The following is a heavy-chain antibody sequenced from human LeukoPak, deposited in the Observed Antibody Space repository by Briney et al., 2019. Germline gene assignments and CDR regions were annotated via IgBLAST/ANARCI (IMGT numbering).Heavy chain of an antibody. D-gene: IGHD3-22*01. CDR2: IYSSGST. V-gene: IGHV4-4*07. J-gene: IGHJ5*02. Sequence: SETLSLTCTVSGGSISNDYWSRIRQPAGKGLEWIGRIYSSGSTDHNPSLKSRVTMSVDTSKNQFSLKLSSVTAADTAVYYCVRDRYDSVYNWFDPWGQGTLVTVSS. CDR1: GGSISNDY. CDR3: VRDRYDSVYNWFDP.